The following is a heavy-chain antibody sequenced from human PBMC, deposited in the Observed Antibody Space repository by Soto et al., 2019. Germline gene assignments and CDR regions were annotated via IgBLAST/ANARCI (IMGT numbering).Heavy chain of an antibody. CDR3: AKDLPAHSNYYYYYYYMDV. Sequence: GGSLRLSCAASGFTFSSYAMSWVRQAPGKGLEWVSAISGSGGSTYYADSVKGRFTISRDNSKNTLYLQMNSLRAEDTAVYYCAKDLPAHSNYYYYYYYMDVWGKGTTVTVSS. CDR2: ISGSGGST. J-gene: IGHJ6*03. CDR1: GFTFSSYA. V-gene: IGHV3-23*01. D-gene: IGHD4-4*01.